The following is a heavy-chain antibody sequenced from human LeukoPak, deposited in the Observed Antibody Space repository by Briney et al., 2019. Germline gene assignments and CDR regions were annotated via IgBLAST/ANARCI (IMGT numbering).Heavy chain of an antibody. CDR3: AREICSGGSCYLSFDY. CDR2: MNPNSGNT. CDR1: GYTFTSYD. D-gene: IGHD2-15*01. V-gene: IGHV1-8*01. Sequence: ASVKVSCKASGYTFTSYDINWVRQATGQGLEWMGWMNPNSGNTGYAQKFQGRATMTRNTSISTAYMELSSLRSEDTAVYYCAREICSGGSCYLSFDYWGQGNLVTVSS. J-gene: IGHJ4*02.